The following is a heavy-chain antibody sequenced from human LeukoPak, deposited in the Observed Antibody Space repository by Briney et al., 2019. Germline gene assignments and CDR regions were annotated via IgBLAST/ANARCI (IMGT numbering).Heavy chain of an antibody. CDR3: ARIGFWSGYPLDY. J-gene: IGHJ4*02. Sequence: SETLSLTCAVYGGSFSGYYWSWIRQPPGKGLEWIGEINHSGSTNYNPSLKSRVTISVDTSKNQFSLKLSSVTAADTAVYYCARIGFWSGYPLDYWGQGTLVTVSS. V-gene: IGHV4-34*01. D-gene: IGHD3-3*01. CDR1: GGSFSGYY. CDR2: INHSGST.